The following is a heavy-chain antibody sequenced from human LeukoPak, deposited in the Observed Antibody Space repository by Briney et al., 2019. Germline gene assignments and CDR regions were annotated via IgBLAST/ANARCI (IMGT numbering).Heavy chain of an antibody. D-gene: IGHD6-19*01. J-gene: IGHJ4*02. CDR2: INPSGGST. Sequence: ASVKVSCKASGYTFTSYYMHWVRQAPGQGLEWMGIINPSGGSTSYAQKFRGRVTMTWDMSTSTVYMELSSLRSEDTAVYYCASGSGWHYFDHWGQGTLVTVSS. CDR1: GYTFTSYY. V-gene: IGHV1-46*01. CDR3: ASGSGWHYFDH.